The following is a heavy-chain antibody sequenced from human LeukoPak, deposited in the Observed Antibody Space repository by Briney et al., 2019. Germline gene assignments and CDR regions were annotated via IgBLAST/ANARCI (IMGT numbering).Heavy chain of an antibody. J-gene: IGHJ4*02. CDR1: GGSISSYY. CDR3: ARDFGELYFDY. V-gene: IGHV4-59*01. D-gene: IGHD3-10*01. Sequence: SETLSLTCTVSGGSISSYYWSWIRQPPGKGLEWIGYIYYSGSTNYNPSLKSRVTISVDTSKNKFSLKLSSVTAADTAVYYCARDFGELYFDYWGQGTLVTVSS. CDR2: IYYSGST.